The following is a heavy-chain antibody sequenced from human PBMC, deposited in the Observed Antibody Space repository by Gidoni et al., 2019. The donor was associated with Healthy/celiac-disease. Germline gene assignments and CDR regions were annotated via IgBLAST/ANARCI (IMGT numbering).Heavy chain of an antibody. Sequence: EVQLLESGGGLVQPGGSLSLSCPASGFTFSRYAMSWVRQAPGKGLEWVSAISGSGGSTYYADSVKGRFTISRDNSKNTLYLQMNSLRAEDTAVYYCAKGQQGSGGYYFDYWGQGTLVTVSS. V-gene: IGHV3-23*01. J-gene: IGHJ4*02. CDR1: GFTFSRYA. CDR3: AKGQQGSGGYYFDY. CDR2: ISGSGGST. D-gene: IGHD1-26*01.